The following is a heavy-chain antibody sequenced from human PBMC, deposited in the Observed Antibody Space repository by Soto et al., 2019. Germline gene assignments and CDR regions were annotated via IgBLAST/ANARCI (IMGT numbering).Heavy chain of an antibody. D-gene: IGHD2-15*01. CDR2: IYPGDSYT. V-gene: IGHV5-51*01. J-gene: IGHJ6*02. Sequence: PGESLKISCKGSGYSFTSYWIGWLRQMPGKGLEWMGIIYPGDSYTRYSPSFQGQVTISADKSISTAYLQWSSLKASDTAMYYCARHEDSRYYYYGMEVWGQGTTVTVSS. CDR3: ARHEDSRYYYYGMEV. CDR1: GYSFTSYW.